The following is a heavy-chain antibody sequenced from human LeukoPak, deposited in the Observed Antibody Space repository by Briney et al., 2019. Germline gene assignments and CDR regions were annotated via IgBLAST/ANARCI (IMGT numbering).Heavy chain of an antibody. CDR2: ISYAGSNT. CDR1: GFTFNSYA. V-gene: IGHV3-30*04. D-gene: IGHD3-22*01. CDR3: ARAPDYYDSSGYSYFDY. J-gene: IGHJ4*02. Sequence: GGSQTLSCAASGFTFNSYAMHWVRQAPGKGLEGVAVISYAGSNTYYADSVKGRFTISRDNSKNTLYLQMNSLRAEDTAVYYCARAPDYYDSSGYSYFDYWGQGTLVTVSS.